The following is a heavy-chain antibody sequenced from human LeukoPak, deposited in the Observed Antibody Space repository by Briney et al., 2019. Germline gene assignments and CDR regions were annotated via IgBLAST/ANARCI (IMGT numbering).Heavy chain of an antibody. CDR2: ISTYNGNT. D-gene: IGHD6-19*01. V-gene: IGHV1-18*01. J-gene: IGHJ4*02. CDR3: ARAYSSGWSTSYFDY. Sequence: ASVKVSCKASGYSFVLYGISWVRQAPGQGPEWMGWISTYNGNTKYAEKFQGRVTMTTDTSTSTAYMELRSLRSDDTAVYYCARAYSSGWSTSYFDYWGQGTLVTVSS. CDR1: GYSFVLYG.